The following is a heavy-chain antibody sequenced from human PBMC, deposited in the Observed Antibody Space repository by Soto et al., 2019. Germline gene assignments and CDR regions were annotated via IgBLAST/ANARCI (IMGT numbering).Heavy chain of an antibody. Sequence: GGSLRLSCAASGFTFSSYGMHWVRQAPGKGLEWVAVIWYDGSNKYYADSVKGRFTISRDNSKNTLYLQMNSLRAEDTAVYYCARAGYSGYDFFDYWGQGTLVTVSS. V-gene: IGHV3-33*01. CDR1: GFTFSSYG. D-gene: IGHD5-12*01. CDR3: ARAGYSGYDFFDY. CDR2: IWYDGSNK. J-gene: IGHJ4*02.